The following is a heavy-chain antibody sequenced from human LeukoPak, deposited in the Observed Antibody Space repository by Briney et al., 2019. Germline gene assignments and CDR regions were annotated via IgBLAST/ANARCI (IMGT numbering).Heavy chain of an antibody. CDR2: FDPEDGET. CDR3: ATGFELGVDDAFDI. J-gene: IGHJ3*02. D-gene: IGHD7-27*01. Sequence: ASVKVSCKVSGYTLTELSMHWVRQAPGKGLEWMGGFDPEDGETIYAQKFQGRVTMTEDTSTDTAYMELSSLRSEDTAVYYCATGFELGVDDAFDIWGQGTMVTVSS. CDR1: GYTLTELS. V-gene: IGHV1-24*01.